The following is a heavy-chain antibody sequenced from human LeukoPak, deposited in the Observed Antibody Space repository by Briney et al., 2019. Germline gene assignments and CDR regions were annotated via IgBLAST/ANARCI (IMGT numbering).Heavy chain of an antibody. CDR1: GGSISSGGYY. CDR3: ARDGEYSSSSFYYGMDV. D-gene: IGHD6-6*01. J-gene: IGHJ6*02. Sequence: SETLSLTCTVSGGSISSGGYYWSWIRQHPGTGLEWIGYIYYSGSTYYNPSLKSRVTISVDTSKNQFSLKLSSVTAADTAVYYCARDGEYSSSSFYYGMDVWGQGTTVTVSS. CDR2: IYYSGST. V-gene: IGHV4-31*03.